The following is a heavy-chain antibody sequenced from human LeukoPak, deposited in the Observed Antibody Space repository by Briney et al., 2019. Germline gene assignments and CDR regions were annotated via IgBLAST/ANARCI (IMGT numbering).Heavy chain of an antibody. CDR3: ARGQGLAGFLYYFDY. CDR2: INHSGST. V-gene: IGHV4-34*01. CDR1: GGSFSGYY. J-gene: IGHJ4*02. Sequence: SETLSPTCAVYGGSFSGYYWSWIRQPPGKGLEWIGEINHSGSTNYNPSLKSRVTISVDTSKNQFSLKLSSVTAADTAVYYCARGQGLAGFLYYFDYWGQGTLVTVSS.